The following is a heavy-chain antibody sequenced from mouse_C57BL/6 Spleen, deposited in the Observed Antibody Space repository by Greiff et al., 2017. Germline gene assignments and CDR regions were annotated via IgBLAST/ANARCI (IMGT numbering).Heavy chain of an antibody. D-gene: IGHD2-2*01. CDR3: ARSDYYGYDEGYYFDY. CDR1: GYSITSDY. Sequence: EVMLVESGPGLAKPSQTLSLTCSVTGYSITSDYWNWIRKFPGNKLEYMGYISYSGSTYYNPSLKSRISITRDTSKNQYYLQLNSVTTEDTATYYCARSDYYGYDEGYYFDYWGQGTTLTVSS. V-gene: IGHV3-8*01. J-gene: IGHJ2*01. CDR2: ISYSGST.